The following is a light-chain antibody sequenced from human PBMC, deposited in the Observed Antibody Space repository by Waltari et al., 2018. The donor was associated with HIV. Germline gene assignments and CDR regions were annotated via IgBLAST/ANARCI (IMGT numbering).Light chain of an antibody. V-gene: IGKV3D-20*02. CDR2: NTS. Sequence: IVLPQSPGTLSLSPVARATLPCRADQVVSLNYFPWYQQRPGHPPRLLLYNTSYRAAGIPDRLSAAGAGTQFTLAISRLEPEDFAVYYCQECTGSSWTFGQGT. J-gene: IGKJ1*01. CDR3: QECTGSSWT. CDR1: QVVSLNY.